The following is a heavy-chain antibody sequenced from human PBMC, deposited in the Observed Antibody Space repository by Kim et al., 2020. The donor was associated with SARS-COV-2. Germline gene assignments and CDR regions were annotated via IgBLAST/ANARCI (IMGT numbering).Heavy chain of an antibody. CDR3: TKQTLLWFGHPYFDAFDI. CDR1: GFTFSSYA. V-gene: IGHV3-23*01. CDR2: ISGSGGST. J-gene: IGHJ3*02. D-gene: IGHD3-10*01. Sequence: GGSLRLYCAASGFTFSSYAMSWVRQAPGKGLEWVSAISGSGGSTYYADSVQGRFTISRDNSKNTLYLQMNSLRSEHTAVYYCTKQTLLWFGHPYFDAFDIWGQGTMVTVSS.